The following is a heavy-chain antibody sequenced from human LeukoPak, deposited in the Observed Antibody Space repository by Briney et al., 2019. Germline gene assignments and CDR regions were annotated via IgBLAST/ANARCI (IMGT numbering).Heavy chain of an antibody. CDR3: ARHDRSGYYFFDY. Sequence: SETLSLTCAVYGGSFSGYSWTWIRQPPGKGLEWIGEFNHSGSTNYNPSLKSRVTISVDTSKNQFSLKLTSVTAADTAVYYCARHDRSGYYFFDYWGQGTLVTVSS. V-gene: IGHV4-34*01. J-gene: IGHJ4*02. CDR1: GGSFSGYS. D-gene: IGHD3-22*01. CDR2: FNHSGST.